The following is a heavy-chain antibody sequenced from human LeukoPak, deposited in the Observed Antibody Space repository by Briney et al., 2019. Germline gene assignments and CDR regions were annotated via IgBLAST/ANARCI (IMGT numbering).Heavy chain of an antibody. CDR2: IYYSGST. CDR3: ARHRTIFGARGFDY. Sequence: TSETLSLTCTVSGGSISSSSYYWAWIRQPPGKGLEWIGSIYYSGSTYYNPSLKSRVTISVDTSKNQFSLKLSSVTAADTAVYYCARHRTIFGARGFDYWGQGTLVTVSS. J-gene: IGHJ4*02. CDR1: GGSISSSSYY. V-gene: IGHV4-39*01. D-gene: IGHD3-3*01.